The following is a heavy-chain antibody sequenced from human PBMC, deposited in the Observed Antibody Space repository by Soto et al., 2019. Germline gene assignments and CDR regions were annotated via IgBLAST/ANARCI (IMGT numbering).Heavy chain of an antibody. Sequence: SGGSLRLSCAASGFTFDDYTMHWVRQAPGKGLEWVSLISWDGGSTYYADSVKGRFTISRDNSKNSLYLQMNSLRTEDTALYYCAKARPGYSYGYYFDYWGQGTLVTVSS. CDR2: ISWDGGST. CDR3: AKARPGYSYGYYFDY. CDR1: GFTFDDYT. V-gene: IGHV3-43*01. J-gene: IGHJ4*02. D-gene: IGHD5-18*01.